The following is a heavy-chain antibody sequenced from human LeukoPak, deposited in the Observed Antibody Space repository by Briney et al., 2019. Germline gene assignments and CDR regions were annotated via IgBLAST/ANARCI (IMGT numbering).Heavy chain of an antibody. Sequence: PGGSLRLSCAGSEFTFSSYSMNWVRQAPGKGLVWVSRINTDGSGTDYADSVKGRFTISRDNAKNTLYLQMDSLRAEDTAVYYCAKDLSDYVWGSYRQGGAFDIWGQGTMVTVSS. V-gene: IGHV3-74*01. J-gene: IGHJ3*02. CDR1: EFTFSSYS. D-gene: IGHD3-16*02. CDR3: AKDLSDYVWGSYRQGGAFDI. CDR2: INTDGSGT.